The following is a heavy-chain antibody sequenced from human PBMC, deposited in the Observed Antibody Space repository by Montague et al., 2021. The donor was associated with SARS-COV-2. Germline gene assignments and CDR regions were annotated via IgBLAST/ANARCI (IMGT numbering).Heavy chain of an antibody. V-gene: IGHV4-39*01. CDR3: ARHITGSGNAFDI. J-gene: IGHJ3*02. D-gene: IGHD3-10*01. CDR2: ISYSGST. Sequence: SETLSLTCTVSGDSISSTSYYWGWIRQPPGKGLEWIGSISYSGSTYYKSPLKGRVTISVDTSKNQFSLRLSSVTAADTAVYYCARHITGSGNAFDIWGQGTMVTVSS. CDR1: GDSISSTSYY.